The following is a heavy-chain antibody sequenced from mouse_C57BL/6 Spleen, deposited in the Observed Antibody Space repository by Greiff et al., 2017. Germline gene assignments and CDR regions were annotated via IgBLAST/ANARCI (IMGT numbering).Heavy chain of an antibody. V-gene: IGHV5-17*01. Sequence: EVKVVESGGGLVKPGGSLKLSCAASGFTFSDYGMHWVRQAPEKGLEWVAYISSGSSTIYYADTVKGRFTISRDNAKNTLFLQMTSLRSEDTAMYYCARLYYYGSSYEYYFDYWGQGTTLTVSS. CDR3: ARLYYYGSSYEYYFDY. CDR1: GFTFSDYG. J-gene: IGHJ2*01. D-gene: IGHD1-1*01. CDR2: ISSGSSTI.